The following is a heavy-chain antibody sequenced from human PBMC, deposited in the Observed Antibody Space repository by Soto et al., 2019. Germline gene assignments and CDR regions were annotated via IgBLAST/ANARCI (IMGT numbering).Heavy chain of an antibody. V-gene: IGHV4-31*03. D-gene: IGHD3-3*01. J-gene: IGHJ4*02. CDR3: ARDRGITIFGGHYFDY. CDR1: GGSIRSGGYY. Sequence: PSETLSLTCTVSGGSIRSGGYYWSWIRQHPGKGLEWIGYIYYSGSTYYNPSLKSRVTISVDTSKNQFSLKLSSVTAADTAVYYCARDRGITIFGGHYFDYWGQGTLVTVSS. CDR2: IYYSGST.